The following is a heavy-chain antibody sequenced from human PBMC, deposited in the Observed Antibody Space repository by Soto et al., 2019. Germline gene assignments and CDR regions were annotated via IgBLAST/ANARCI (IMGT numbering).Heavy chain of an antibody. J-gene: IGHJ5*02. CDR1: GGSFSGYY. Sequence: SETLSLTCAVYGGSFSGYYWSWIRQPPGKGLEWIGEINHSGSTNYNPSLKSRVTISVDTSKNQFSLKLSSVTAADTAVYYCARRVTIFGVVITRGWFDPWGQGTLVTSPQ. V-gene: IGHV4-34*01. CDR3: ARRVTIFGVVITRGWFDP. CDR2: INHSGST. D-gene: IGHD3-3*01.